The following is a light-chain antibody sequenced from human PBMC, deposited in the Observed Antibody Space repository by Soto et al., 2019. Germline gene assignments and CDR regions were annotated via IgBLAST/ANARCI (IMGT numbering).Light chain of an antibody. V-gene: IGKV3-20*01. CDR2: GAS. CDR3: QQYSTSPIS. CDR1: PVTSRY. Sequence: EHVLTQSPGTLSLSPGARATLSCRASPVTSRYLSWYQQRPGQAPRLLIYGASSRATGIPDRFSRSGSGTDVTLTISRLEPEDFAVYYCQQYSTSPISCGQGTRLEIK. J-gene: IGKJ5*01.